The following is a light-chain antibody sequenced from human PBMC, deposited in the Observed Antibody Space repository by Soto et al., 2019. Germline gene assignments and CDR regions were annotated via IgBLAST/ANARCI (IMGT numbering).Light chain of an antibody. Sequence: QSVLTQPSSVSGTPGQGVTISCSGSISNIGNNYVYWFQQLPGTAPKVLSNRNDQRPSGVPDRFSGSKSGTSASLAISGLRSEEEAGYYCAAWDDTVRSYVFGTGTKVTVL. CDR2: RND. CDR3: AAWDDTVRSYV. V-gene: IGLV1-47*01. CDR1: ISNIGNNY. J-gene: IGLJ1*01.